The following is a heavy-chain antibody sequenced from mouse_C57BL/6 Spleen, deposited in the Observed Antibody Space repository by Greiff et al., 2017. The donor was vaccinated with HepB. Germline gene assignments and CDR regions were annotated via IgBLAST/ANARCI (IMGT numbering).Heavy chain of an antibody. V-gene: IGHV5-17*01. J-gene: IGHJ4*01. D-gene: IGHD2-3*01. CDR2: ISSGSSTI. CDR1: GFTFSDYG. Sequence: EVQLVESGGGLVKPGGSLKLSCAASGFTFSDYGMHWVRQAPEKGLEWVAYISSGSSTIYYADTVKGRFTISRDNAKNTLFLQMTSLRSEDTAMYYCARDGYPQYYAMDYWGQGTSVTVSS. CDR3: ARDGYPQYYAMDY.